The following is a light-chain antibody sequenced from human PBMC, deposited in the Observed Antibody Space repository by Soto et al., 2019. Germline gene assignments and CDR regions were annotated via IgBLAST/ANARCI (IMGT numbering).Light chain of an antibody. V-gene: IGLV1-47*01. CDR3: ASWDDNLNGPLL. J-gene: IGLJ2*01. CDR1: TANIGSNH. Sequence: QSVLTQPPSASGTPGQRVTIACSGSTANIGSNHVYWYQQLPGAAPKLPIFRDNQRPSGVSDRFSGSRSGTSASLAIVGLQSEDEADYFCASWDDNLNGPLLFGGGTQLTVL. CDR2: RDN.